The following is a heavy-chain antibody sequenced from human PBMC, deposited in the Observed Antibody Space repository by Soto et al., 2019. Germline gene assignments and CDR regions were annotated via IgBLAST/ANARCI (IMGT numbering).Heavy chain of an antibody. J-gene: IGHJ6*02. CDR2: LDGAGGST. Sequence: GGSLRLSCLASGFTFSDFAMTWVRHVPGRGLEWVASLDGAGGSTYYAESVRGRFSISRDNSQNTLFLQMKRLTVDDTAIYYCAAPRDDYGSGVSWFTYGMDIWGQGTTVTVSS. V-gene: IGHV3-23*01. CDR3: AAPRDDYGSGVSWFTYGMDI. CDR1: GFTFSDFA. D-gene: IGHD3-10*01.